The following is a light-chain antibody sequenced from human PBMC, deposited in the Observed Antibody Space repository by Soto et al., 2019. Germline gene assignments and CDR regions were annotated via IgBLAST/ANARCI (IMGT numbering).Light chain of an antibody. J-gene: IGLJ3*02. CDR3: CSYAGGATSGV. CDR2: EGT. V-gene: IGLV2-23*01. Sequence: QSVLTQPASVSGSPGQSITISCTGTSSDVGSYNLVSWYQQHPGKAPKLVIYEGTKRPSGVSNRFSGSKSGNTASLTISGLQAEDEADYFCCSYAGGATSGVFGGGTKLTVL. CDR1: SSDVGSYNL.